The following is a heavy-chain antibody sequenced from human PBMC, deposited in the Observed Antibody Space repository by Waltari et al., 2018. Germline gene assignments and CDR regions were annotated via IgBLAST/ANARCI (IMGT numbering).Heavy chain of an antibody. V-gene: IGHV4-30-4*08. J-gene: IGHJ4*02. CDR3: ARDAPDGDYLDY. CDR2: IYYTGST. CDR1: GDSISSGGNY. D-gene: IGHD4-17*01. Sequence: QVLLRESGPGLVKPSQTLSLTCTVSGDSISSGGNYWSWVRQSPGKGLEWIGYIYYTGSTYYNPSLESRLTISEDTSKNQFSLKLHSVTAADTGLYYCARDAPDGDYLDYWGQGTLVTVSS.